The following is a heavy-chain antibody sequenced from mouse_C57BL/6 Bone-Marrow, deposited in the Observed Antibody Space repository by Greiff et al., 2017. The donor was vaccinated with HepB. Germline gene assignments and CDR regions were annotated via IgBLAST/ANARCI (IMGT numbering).Heavy chain of an antibody. D-gene: IGHD1-1*01. V-gene: IGHV5-9-1*02. Sequence: EVQLVESGEGLVKPGGSLKLSCAASGFTFSSYAMSWVRQTPEKRLEWVAYISSGGDYIYYADTLKGRFTISRDNARNTLYLKMSSLKSEDTAVYYWTRTDYYGSSSWFAYWGQGTLVTVSA. CDR3: TRTDYYGSSSWFAY. J-gene: IGHJ3*01. CDR2: ISSGGDYI. CDR1: GFTFSSYA.